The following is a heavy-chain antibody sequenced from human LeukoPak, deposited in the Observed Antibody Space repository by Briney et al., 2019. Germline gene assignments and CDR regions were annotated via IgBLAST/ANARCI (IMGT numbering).Heavy chain of an antibody. V-gene: IGHV1-2*02. Sequence: ASVKVSCKASGYTFTGYYMHWVRQAPGQGLEWMGWINPNSGGTNYAQKFQGRVTMTRDTSISTAYMELSRLRSDDTAVYYCARDLGYYYGSGSYYHFDYWGQGTLVTVSS. CDR1: GYTFTGYY. CDR2: INPNSGGT. CDR3: ARDLGYYYGSGSYYHFDY. D-gene: IGHD3-10*01. J-gene: IGHJ4*02.